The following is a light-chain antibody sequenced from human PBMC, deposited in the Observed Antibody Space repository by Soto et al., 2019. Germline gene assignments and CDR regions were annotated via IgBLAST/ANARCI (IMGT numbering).Light chain of an antibody. CDR2: DAS. J-gene: IGKJ1*01. V-gene: IGKV3-15*01. CDR1: RGISSN. Sequence: VMTQTPSTLSVSPVERAPLSCRASRGISSNLAWYQQKPGQAPRLLIYDASTRATGIPARFSGSGSGTEFTLTISSLQSEDFAVYYCHQYNNWPPWTFGQGTKVDI. CDR3: HQYNNWPPWT.